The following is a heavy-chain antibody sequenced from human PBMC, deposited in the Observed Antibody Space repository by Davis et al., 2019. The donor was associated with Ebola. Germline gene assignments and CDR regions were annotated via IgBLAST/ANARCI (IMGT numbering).Heavy chain of an antibody. V-gene: IGHV3-30*04. Sequence: GESLKISCAASGFTFSSYAMHWVRQAPGKGLEWVAVISYDGSNKYYADSVKGRFTISRDNAKNSLYLQMNSLRAEDTAVYYCARVSAGGGDSPIQAFDIWGQGTMVTVSS. D-gene: IGHD2-21*01. CDR1: GFTFSSYA. J-gene: IGHJ3*02. CDR2: ISYDGSNK. CDR3: ARVSAGGGDSPIQAFDI.